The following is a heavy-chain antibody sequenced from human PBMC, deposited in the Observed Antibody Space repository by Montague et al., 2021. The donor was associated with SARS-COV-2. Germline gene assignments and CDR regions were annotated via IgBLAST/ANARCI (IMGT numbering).Heavy chain of an antibody. V-gene: IGHV4-39*01. CDR3: ARLLPDGTVVATDIPFDA. J-gene: IGHJ4*02. Sequence: SETLSLTCNVSGASISRSDYYWAWIRQPPGKGLELIGSIHYIWNTYYNPSLESRVTISVDTSENHFSLKLRSVIAADTAVHYCARLLPDGTVVATDIPFDAWGQGTLVTVSS. CDR1: GASISRSDYY. D-gene: IGHD2-21*02. CDR2: IHYIWNT.